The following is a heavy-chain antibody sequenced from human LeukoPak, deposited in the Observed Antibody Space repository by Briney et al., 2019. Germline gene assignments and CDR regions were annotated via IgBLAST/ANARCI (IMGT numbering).Heavy chain of an antibody. Sequence: ASVKVSCKASGYTFTGYYMHWVRQAPGQGLEWMGWINPNSGGTNYAQKFQGWFTMTRDTSISTAYMELSRLRSDDTAVYYCARGQYYYDSRGYYYETHFDYWGQGTLVTVSS. CDR2: INPNSGGT. CDR1: GYTFTGYY. V-gene: IGHV1-2*04. CDR3: ARGQYYYDSRGYYYETHFDY. J-gene: IGHJ4*02. D-gene: IGHD3-22*01.